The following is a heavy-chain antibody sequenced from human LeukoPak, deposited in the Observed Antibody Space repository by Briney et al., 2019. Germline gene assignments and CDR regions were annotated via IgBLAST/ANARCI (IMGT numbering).Heavy chain of an antibody. D-gene: IGHD2-21*02. J-gene: IGHJ5*02. Sequence: SETLSLTCTVSGGSINGYYWTWIRQPPGKGLEWIGYISDSGSTNYNPSLKSRVTMSVDSSNTEFSLRLNSVTAADTAVYYCARVFRGEVTSNWFDPWGQGTLVTVSS. CDR3: ARVFRGEVTSNWFDP. CDR2: ISDSGST. CDR1: GGSINGYY. V-gene: IGHV4-59*01.